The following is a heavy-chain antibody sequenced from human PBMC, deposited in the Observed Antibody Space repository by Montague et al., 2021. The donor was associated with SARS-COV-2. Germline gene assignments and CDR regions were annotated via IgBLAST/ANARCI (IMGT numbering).Heavy chain of an antibody. D-gene: IGHD5-24*01. Sequence: SETLSLTCAVSGGSISSSNWWSWVRQPPGKGLEWIGEIYHSGSTNYNPSLKSRVTISVDKSKNQFSLKLSSVTAADTAVYYCARRGRDGYNSPTVFDYWGQGTLVTVSS. V-gene: IGHV4-4*02. CDR1: GGSISSSNW. CDR2: IYHSGST. J-gene: IGHJ4*02. CDR3: ARRGRDGYNSPTVFDY.